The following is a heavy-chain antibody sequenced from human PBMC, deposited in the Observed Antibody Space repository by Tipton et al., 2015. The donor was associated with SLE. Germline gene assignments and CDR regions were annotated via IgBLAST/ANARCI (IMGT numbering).Heavy chain of an antibody. J-gene: IGHJ4*02. CDR1: GFSISSGYY. D-gene: IGHD2-21*01. CDR2: IHHSGNT. Sequence: TLSLTCAVSGFSISSGYYWGWIRQPPGKGLEWIGSIHHSGNTYYNPSLKSRVTMSIDTSRNEVFLRLTSVTAADTAVYYCARQLGWGDPFAFDCWGQGTLVTVSS. V-gene: IGHV4-38-2*01. CDR3: ARQLGWGDPFAFDC.